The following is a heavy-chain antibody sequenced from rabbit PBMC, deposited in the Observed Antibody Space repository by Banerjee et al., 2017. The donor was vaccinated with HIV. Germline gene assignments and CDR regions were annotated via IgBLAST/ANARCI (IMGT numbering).Heavy chain of an antibody. D-gene: IGHD7-1*01. CDR3: ARDTGTSFSSYGMDL. J-gene: IGHJ3*01. CDR2: INAVTGKA. CDR1: GFPFSNNDD. Sequence: QEQLEESGGGLVKPGGSLTLTCKASGFPFSNNDDMWWVRQAPGKGLEWIACINAVTGKAFYATCATGPFTFTKASSTSVTLKMSSLTVAHQVTYFCARDTGTSFSSYGMDLWGQGTLVTVS. V-gene: IGHV1S45*01.